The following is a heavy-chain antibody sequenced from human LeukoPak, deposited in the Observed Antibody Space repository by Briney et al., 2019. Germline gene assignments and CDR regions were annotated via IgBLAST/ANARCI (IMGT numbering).Heavy chain of an antibody. CDR1: GFTFSRYW. D-gene: IGHD2-21*02. V-gene: IGHV3-7*01. CDR3: ARHCGGDCHSGFDI. CDR2: IKEDGSEK. Sequence: GGSLRLSCAASGFTFSRYWMSWVRQAPGKGLEWVANIKEDGSEKYYVDSVEGRFTISRDNTKNSLYVQMNSLRAEDTAVYYCARHCGGDCHSGFDIWGQGTMVTVSS. J-gene: IGHJ3*02.